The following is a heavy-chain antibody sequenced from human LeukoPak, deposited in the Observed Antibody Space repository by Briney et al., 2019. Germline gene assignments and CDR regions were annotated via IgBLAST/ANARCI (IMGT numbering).Heavy chain of an antibody. D-gene: IGHD4-11*01. V-gene: IGHV3-23*01. CDR2: ISGSGGRT. CDR1: GFTFSSYA. Sequence: GGSLRLSCAASGFTFSSYAMSWVRQAPGKGLEWVSAISGSGGRTYYADSVKGRFTISRDNYKNTLYQQMNSLRAEDTAVYYCAKDSSLLQLDYYYMDVWGKGTTVTVSS. CDR3: AKDSSLLQLDYYYMDV. J-gene: IGHJ6*03.